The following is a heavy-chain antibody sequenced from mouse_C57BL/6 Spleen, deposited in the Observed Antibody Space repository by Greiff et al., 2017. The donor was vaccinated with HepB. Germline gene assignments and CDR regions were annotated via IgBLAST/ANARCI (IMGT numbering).Heavy chain of an antibody. CDR1: GYTFTDYN. J-gene: IGHJ1*03. CDR2: INPNNGGT. Sequence: EVQLQESGPELVKPGASVKMSCKASGYTFTDYNMHWVKQSHGKSLEWIGYINPNNGGTSYNQKFKGKATLTVNKSSSTAYMELRSLTSEDSAVYYCAEADYGPYFDVWGTGTTVTVSS. V-gene: IGHV1-22*01. D-gene: IGHD2-4*01. CDR3: AEADYGPYFDV.